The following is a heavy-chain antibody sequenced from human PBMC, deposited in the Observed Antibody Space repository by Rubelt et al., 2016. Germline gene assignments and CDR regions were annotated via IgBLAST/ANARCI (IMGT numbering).Heavy chain of an antibody. J-gene: IGHJ4*02. Sequence: QVQLVQSGAEVKKPGASVKVSCKAAGYSFTTYSIHWVRQAPGQRLEWMGWINAGNGNTKYSQKFQGGVTITRDTSASTAYMELGSLRSEDTAIYYCATGYSSGWYVAYWGQGTLVTVSS. CDR3: ATGYSSGWYVAY. CDR1: GYSFTTYS. V-gene: IGHV1-3*01. CDR2: INAGNGNT. D-gene: IGHD6-19*01.